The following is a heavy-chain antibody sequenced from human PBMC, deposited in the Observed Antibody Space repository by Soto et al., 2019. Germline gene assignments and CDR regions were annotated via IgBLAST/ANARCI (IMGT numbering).Heavy chain of an antibody. D-gene: IGHD2-21*02. J-gene: IGHJ4*02. Sequence: EVQLVESGGDLVQPGGSLRLSCVASGFSFSNYDMHWVRQATGKGLDWVAAIGTSGDTYYPDSVKGRFTISREDAKNSLYLQMNSLRDGDTAMYYCTRRTKVMTIDYWGQGTLVTVSS. CDR1: GFSFSNYD. CDR2: IGTSGDT. CDR3: TRRTKVMTIDY. V-gene: IGHV3-13*01.